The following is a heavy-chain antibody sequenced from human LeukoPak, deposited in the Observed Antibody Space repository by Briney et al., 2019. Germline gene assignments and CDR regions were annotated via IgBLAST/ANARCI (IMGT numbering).Heavy chain of an antibody. CDR3: ARRTERVTFDY. J-gene: IGHJ4*02. CDR2: IYYSGST. V-gene: IGHV4-39*01. D-gene: IGHD4-23*01. Sequence: NPSETLSLTCSVSGGSISSSSYYWAWIRQPPGKGLEWIGSIYYSGSTYSNPSLKSRVTISVDTSKNQFSLNLSSVTAADTAVYYCARRTERVTFDYWGQGTLVTVSS. CDR1: GGSISSSSYY.